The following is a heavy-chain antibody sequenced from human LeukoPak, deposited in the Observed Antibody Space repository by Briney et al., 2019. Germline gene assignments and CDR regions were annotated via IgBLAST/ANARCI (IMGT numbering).Heavy chain of an antibody. Sequence: SETLSLTCTVSGDSISSYYWSWIRQPPGKGLEWIGYIYYSGSTNYNPSLKSRVTISVDTSKNQFSLKLSAVTAVDTGVYYRARATSLCDPWGEGTLVTVSS. CDR1: GDSISSYY. CDR2: IYYSGST. CDR3: ARATSLCDP. V-gene: IGHV4-59*01. J-gene: IGHJ5*02. D-gene: IGHD1-1*01.